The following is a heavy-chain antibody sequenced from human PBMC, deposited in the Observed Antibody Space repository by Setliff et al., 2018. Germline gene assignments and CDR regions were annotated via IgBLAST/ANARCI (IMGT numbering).Heavy chain of an antibody. D-gene: IGHD1-26*01. CDR2: IIPIFGTA. V-gene: IGHV1-69*01. J-gene: IGHJ3*02. CDR3: ARTLPTYCRDGPCKVGALDI. CDR1: GDTFSSSA. Sequence: KVSCKASGDTFSSSAISWVRQAPGQGLEWMGGIIPIFGTANYAQKFQGRVTITADESTSTAYMELSSLRSEDTAVYYCARTLPTYCRDGPCKVGALDIWGQGTMVTVSS.